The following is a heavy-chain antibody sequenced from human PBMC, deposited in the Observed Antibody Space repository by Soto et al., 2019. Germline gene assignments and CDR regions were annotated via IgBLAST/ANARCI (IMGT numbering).Heavy chain of an antibody. J-gene: IGHJ3*02. Sequence: QVQLVQSGPEVKKPGATVKVSCKASGYTFTTYGISWVRQAPGQGLEWMGWISTYNGNQNYAQKLQGRVTMTTDTSTSTAYMELRRLRSDDMAVLYCARAPLCSTSPKNAFVIWCQGTVVTVSS. CDR3: ARAPLCSTSPKNAFVI. D-gene: IGHD3-16*01. CDR1: GYTFTTYG. CDR2: ISTYNGNQ. V-gene: IGHV1-18*03.